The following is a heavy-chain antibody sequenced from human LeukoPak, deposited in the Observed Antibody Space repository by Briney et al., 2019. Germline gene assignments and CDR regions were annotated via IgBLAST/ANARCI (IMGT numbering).Heavy chain of an antibody. Sequence: SETLSLTCTVSGGSISSSSYYWGWIRQPPGKGLEWIGSIYYSGNTYYNPSLKSRVTISVDTSKNQFSLKLSSVTAADTAVYYCARGNYDILYYYYYMDVWGKGTTVTISS. CDR2: IYYSGNT. D-gene: IGHD3-9*01. J-gene: IGHJ6*03. V-gene: IGHV4-39*07. CDR3: ARGNYDILYYYYYMDV. CDR1: GGSISSSSYY.